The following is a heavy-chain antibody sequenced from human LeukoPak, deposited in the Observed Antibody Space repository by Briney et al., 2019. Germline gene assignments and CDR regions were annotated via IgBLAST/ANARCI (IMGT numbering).Heavy chain of an antibody. CDR1: GFTFSSYA. CDR2: ISYDGSNK. CDR3: ARVSETAPRKYSSYRY. J-gene: IGHJ4*02. V-gene: IGHV3-30*04. D-gene: IGHD6-19*01. Sequence: GGSLRLSCAASGFTFSSYAMHWVRQAPGKGLEWVAVISYDGSNKYYADSVKGRFTISRDNSKNTLYLQMNSLRAEDTAEYYCARVSETAPRKYSSYRYWGQGTLVTVSS.